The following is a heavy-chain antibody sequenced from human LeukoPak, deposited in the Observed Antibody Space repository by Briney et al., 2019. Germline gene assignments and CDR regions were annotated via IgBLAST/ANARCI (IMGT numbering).Heavy chain of an antibody. D-gene: IGHD2-2*01. CDR2: ISYDGSNE. V-gene: IGHV3-30*03. CDR1: GFTFSSYG. CDR3: ARVRAGYCTSTSCYTGMDV. J-gene: IGHJ6*02. Sequence: GGSLRLSCAASGFTFSSYGMHWVRQAPGKGLEWVAPISYDGSNEYYADSVRGRFTISRDNSKFTLYMQMNSLRAEDTAVYYCARVRAGYCTSTSCYTGMDVWGQGTTVTVSS.